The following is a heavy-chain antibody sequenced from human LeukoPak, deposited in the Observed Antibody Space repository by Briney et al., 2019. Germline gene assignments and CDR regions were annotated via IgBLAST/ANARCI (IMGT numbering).Heavy chain of an antibody. D-gene: IGHD2-2*01. V-gene: IGHV1-8*01. Sequence: ASVKVSCKASGYTFTSYDINWVRQATGQGLEWMGWMNPNSGNTGYAQKFQGRVTMTRNTSISTAYMELSSLRSEDTAVYYCARGRRYCSSTSCYFVLAGFDYYFDYWGQRTLVTVSS. CDR2: MNPNSGNT. J-gene: IGHJ4*02. CDR1: GYTFTSYD. CDR3: ARGRRYCSSTSCYFVLAGFDYYFDY.